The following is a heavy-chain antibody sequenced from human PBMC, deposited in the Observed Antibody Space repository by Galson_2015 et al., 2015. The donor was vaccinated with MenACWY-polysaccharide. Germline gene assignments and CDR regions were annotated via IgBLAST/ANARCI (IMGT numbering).Heavy chain of an antibody. CDR3: ETDGMRDNWNYLDY. CDR2: VSAYKGNT. CDR1: CYIFTNYG. J-gene: IGHJ4*02. Sequence: SVKVSCKASCYIFTNYGFRWERQAPGQRLQWMGCVSAYKGNTNYAQNFQDRVTMTTDTSTTTTFMALRSLTSDDTAIYCCETDGMRDNWNYLDYWGPAPLVSVSS. V-gene: IGHV1-18*04. D-gene: IGHD5-24*01.